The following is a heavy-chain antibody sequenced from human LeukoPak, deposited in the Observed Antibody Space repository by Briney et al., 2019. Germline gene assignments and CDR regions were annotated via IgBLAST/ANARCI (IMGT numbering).Heavy chain of an antibody. D-gene: IGHD3-3*01. CDR2: IRYDGSNK. CDR1: GFTFSSYA. J-gene: IGHJ3*02. V-gene: IGHV3-30*02. Sequence: GGSLRLSCAASGFTFSSYAMHWVRQAPGKGLEWVAFIRYDGSNKYYADSVKGRFTISRDNSKNTLYLQMNSLRAEDTAVYYCAKGGLYYDFWSGYLDAFDIWGQGTMVTVSS. CDR3: AKGGLYYDFWSGYLDAFDI.